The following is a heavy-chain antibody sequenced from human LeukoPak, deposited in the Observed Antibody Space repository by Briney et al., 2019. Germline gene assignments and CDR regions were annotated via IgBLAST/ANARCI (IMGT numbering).Heavy chain of an antibody. J-gene: IGHJ4*02. CDR2: ISNIDDII. CDR3: AKVGAYYYGSGSYSPYYFDY. Sequence: GGSLRLSCAASGFTFSNYEMNWVRQAPGKGLEWISHISNIDDIIHYADSVEGRFTISRDDAKNTLYLQMSSLRAEDTAMYYCAKVGAYYYGSGSYSPYYFDYWGQGTLVTVSS. D-gene: IGHD3-10*01. CDR1: GFTFSNYE. V-gene: IGHV3-48*03.